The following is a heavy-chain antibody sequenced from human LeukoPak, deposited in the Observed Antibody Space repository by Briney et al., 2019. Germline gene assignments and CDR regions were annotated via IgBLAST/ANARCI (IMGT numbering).Heavy chain of an antibody. CDR1: GFTFSDYY. D-gene: IGHD3-3*01. Sequence: GGSLRLSCAASGFTFSDYYMSWIRQAPGKGLEWVSYISSSGSTIYYADSVKGRFTISRGNAKNSLYLQMNSLRAEDTAVYYCARARGAFWSGYYTGAFDIWGQGTMVTVSS. J-gene: IGHJ3*02. V-gene: IGHV3-11*01. CDR2: ISSSGSTI. CDR3: ARARGAFWSGYYTGAFDI.